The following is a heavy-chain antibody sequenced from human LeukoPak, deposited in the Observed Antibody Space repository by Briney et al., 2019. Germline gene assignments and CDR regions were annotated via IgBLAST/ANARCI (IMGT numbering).Heavy chain of an antibody. J-gene: IGHJ3*02. D-gene: IGHD3-16*01. V-gene: IGHV4-61*02. CDR1: GGSISSTDYY. Sequence: PSETLSLTCSVSGGSISSTDYYWGWIRQPAGKGLEWIGRIYTSGSTNYNPSLKSRVTISVDTSKNQFSLKLSSVTAADTAVYYCARFGPPSPPAFYAFDIWGQGTMVTVSS. CDR3: ARFGPPSPPAFYAFDI. CDR2: IYTSGST.